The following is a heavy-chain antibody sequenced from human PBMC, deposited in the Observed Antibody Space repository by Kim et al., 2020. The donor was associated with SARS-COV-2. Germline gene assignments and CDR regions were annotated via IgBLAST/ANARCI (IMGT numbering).Heavy chain of an antibody. CDR3: ARGLWFGELLYYYYYGMDV. D-gene: IGHD3-10*01. V-gene: IGHV4-34*01. J-gene: IGHJ6*02. Sequence: SRVTISVDTSKNQFSLKLSSVTAADTAVYYCARGLWFGELLYYYYYGMDVWGQGTTVTVSS.